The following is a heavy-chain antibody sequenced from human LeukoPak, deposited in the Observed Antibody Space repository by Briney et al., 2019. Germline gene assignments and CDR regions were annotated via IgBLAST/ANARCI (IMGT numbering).Heavy chain of an antibody. V-gene: IGHV3-20*04. CDR2: INWNGGST. J-gene: IGHJ4*02. D-gene: IGHD3-16*02. CDR3: ARFSTFGGVIVTPFDY. CDR1: GFTFSNYN. Sequence: GGSLRLSCAASGFTFSNYNMNWVRQAPGKGLEWVSGINWNGGSTGYADSVKGRFTISRDNAKNSLYLQMNSLRAEDTALYYCARFSTFGGVIVTPFDYWGQGTLVTVSS.